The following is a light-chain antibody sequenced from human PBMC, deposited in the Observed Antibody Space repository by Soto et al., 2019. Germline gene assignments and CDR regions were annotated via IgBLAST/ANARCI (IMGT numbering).Light chain of an antibody. CDR1: QSVNHN. Sequence: VMTQSPYTLSVSPGERVSISCSASQSVNHNLAWFQQKPGQAPRLLIYGTSIRATGIPARFSASGSGTEFTLTINSLQSEDFAVYYCQQCNDWPLTFGGGTKVDIK. V-gene: IGKV3-15*01. J-gene: IGKJ4*01. CDR3: QQCNDWPLT. CDR2: GTS.